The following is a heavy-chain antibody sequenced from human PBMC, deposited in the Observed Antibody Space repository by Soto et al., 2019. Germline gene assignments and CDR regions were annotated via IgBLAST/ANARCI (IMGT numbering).Heavy chain of an antibody. Sequence: GGSLRLSCAASGFTFSSYAMSWARQAPGKGLEWVSAISGSGGSTYYADSVKGRFTISRDNSKNTLYLQMNSLRAEDTAVYYCAKDLYCSSTSCPFDYWGQGTLVTVSS. J-gene: IGHJ4*02. D-gene: IGHD2-2*01. CDR1: GFTFSSYA. V-gene: IGHV3-23*01. CDR2: ISGSGGST. CDR3: AKDLYCSSTSCPFDY.